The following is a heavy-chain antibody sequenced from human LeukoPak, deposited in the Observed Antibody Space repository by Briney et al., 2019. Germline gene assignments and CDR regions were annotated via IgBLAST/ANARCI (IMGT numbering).Heavy chain of an antibody. CDR2: IYYSGST. Sequence: SETLSLTCTVSGGSISSYYWSWIRQPPGKGLEWIGYIYYSGSTNYNPSLKSRVTISVDTSKNQFSLKLSSVTAADTAVYYCARHRDDILTGYLAPWAFDIWGQGTMVTVSS. D-gene: IGHD3-9*01. V-gene: IGHV4-59*08. J-gene: IGHJ3*02. CDR1: GGSISSYY. CDR3: ARHRDDILTGYLAPWAFDI.